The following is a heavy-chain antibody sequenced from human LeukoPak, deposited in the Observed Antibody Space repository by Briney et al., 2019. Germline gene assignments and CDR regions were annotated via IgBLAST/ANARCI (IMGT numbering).Heavy chain of an antibody. D-gene: IGHD5-18*01. V-gene: IGHV4-34*01. CDR3: ARDTAMAVDY. Sequence: SETLSLTCAVYGGSFSGYCWSWIRQPPGKGLEWIGEINHSGSTNYNPSLKSRVTISVDTSKNQFSLKLSSVTAADTAVYYCARDTAMAVDYWGQGTLVTVSS. CDR2: INHSGST. CDR1: GGSFSGYC. J-gene: IGHJ4*02.